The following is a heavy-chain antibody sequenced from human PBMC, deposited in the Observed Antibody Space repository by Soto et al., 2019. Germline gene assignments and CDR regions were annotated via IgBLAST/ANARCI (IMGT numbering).Heavy chain of an antibody. CDR1: GDTFSNYA. CDR3: LREYRSSDY. Sequence: QVQLVQSGAEVKMPGSSVKVSCTASGDTFSNYAISWARQAPGQGLEWMGGIIPVFATPHYAQRFQGRVSITADESTSSVYMELSSLVSDDTAVYYCLREYRSSDYWGQGTLVIVSS. J-gene: IGHJ4*02. CDR2: IIPVFATP. V-gene: IGHV1-69*01. D-gene: IGHD6-6*01.